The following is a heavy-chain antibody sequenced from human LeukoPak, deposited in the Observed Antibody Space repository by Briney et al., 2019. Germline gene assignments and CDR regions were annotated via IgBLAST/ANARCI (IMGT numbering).Heavy chain of an antibody. CDR3: ARSMIVVENFDY. CDR1: GGSISNYY. CDR2: INHSGST. V-gene: IGHV4-34*01. J-gene: IGHJ4*02. D-gene: IGHD3-22*01. Sequence: SETLSLTCIVSGGSISNYYWSWIRQPPGKGLEWIGEINHSGSTNYNPSLKSRVTISVDTSKNQFSLKLSSVTAADTAVYYCARSMIVVENFDYWGQGTLVTVSS.